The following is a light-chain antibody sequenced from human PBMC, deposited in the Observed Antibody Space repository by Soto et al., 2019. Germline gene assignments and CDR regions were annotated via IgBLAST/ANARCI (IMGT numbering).Light chain of an antibody. CDR3: QQRSNWIT. CDR2: DAS. J-gene: IGKJ5*01. V-gene: IGKV3D-20*02. Sequence: EIVLTQSPGTLSLSPGERATLSCRASQSVSSSYLAWYQQKPGQAPRLLIYDASKRATGSPARFSGSGSGTDFTLTISSLEPEDFAVYYCQQRSNWITFGQGTRLEI. CDR1: QSVSSSY.